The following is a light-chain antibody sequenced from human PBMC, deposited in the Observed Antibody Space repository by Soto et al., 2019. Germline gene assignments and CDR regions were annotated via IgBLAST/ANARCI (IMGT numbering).Light chain of an antibody. CDR1: SSDVGNYKY. J-gene: IGLJ3*02. Sequence: QSALTQPASVSGSPGQSITISCTGTSSDVGNYKYVSWYQQHPGKAPKLMIYEVSNRPSGVSNRFSGSKSGNTASLTISGLQAEDETDYYCSSYTSISTWVFGGGTKVTVL. CDR2: EVS. CDR3: SSYTSISTWV. V-gene: IGLV2-14*01.